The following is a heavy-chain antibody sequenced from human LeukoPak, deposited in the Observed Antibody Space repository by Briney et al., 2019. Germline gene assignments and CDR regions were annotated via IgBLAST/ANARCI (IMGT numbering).Heavy chain of an antibody. CDR3: AKDPLNYYDSSGYAPSYYFDY. CDR2: ISGSGGST. D-gene: IGHD3-22*01. V-gene: IGHV3-23*01. CDR1: GFTFSSYA. J-gene: IGHJ4*02. Sequence: GGSLRLSCAASGFTFSSYAMSWVRQAPGKGLEWVSAISGSGGSTYYADSVKGRFTISRDNSKNTLYLQMNSLRAEDTAVYYCAKDPLNYYDSSGYAPSYYFDYWGQGTLVTVSS.